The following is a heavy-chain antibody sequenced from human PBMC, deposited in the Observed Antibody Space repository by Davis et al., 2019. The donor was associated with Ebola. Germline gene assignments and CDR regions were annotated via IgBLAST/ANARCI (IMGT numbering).Heavy chain of an antibody. V-gene: IGHV2-26*01. CDR1: GFSLSNARMG. J-gene: IGHJ6*02. CDR2: IFSNDEK. D-gene: IGHD4-17*01. Sequence: SGPTLVKPTETLTLTCTVSGFSLSNARMGVSWIRQPPGKALEWLAHIFSNDEKSYSTSLKSRLTISKDTSKSQVVLTMTNMDPVDTATYYCARIVRSTVTTIFYYYYGMDVWGQGTTVTVSS. CDR3: ARIVRSTVTTIFYYYYGMDV.